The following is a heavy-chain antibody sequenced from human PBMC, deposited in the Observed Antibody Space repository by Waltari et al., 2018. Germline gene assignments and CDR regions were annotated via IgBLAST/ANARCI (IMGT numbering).Heavy chain of an antibody. CDR1: GLAFSNYW. Sequence: EVQLVESGGGLVQPGGSLRLSCAASGLAFSNYWMTWVRQAPGKGLEWVANIKQDGSEIYYVDSVKGRFTISRDNAKNSLFLQMNSLRAEDTAIYYCASDGVSSEYWGQGALVTVSS. J-gene: IGHJ4*02. CDR3: ASDGVSSEY. CDR2: IKQDGSEI. D-gene: IGHD3-3*01. V-gene: IGHV3-7*01.